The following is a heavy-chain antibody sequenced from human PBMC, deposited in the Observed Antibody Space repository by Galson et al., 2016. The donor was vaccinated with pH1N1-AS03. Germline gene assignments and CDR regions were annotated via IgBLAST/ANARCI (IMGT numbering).Heavy chain of an antibody. J-gene: IGHJ4*02. D-gene: IGHD3-22*01. Sequence: SVKVSCKASGGTFSSYAISWVRQAPGQGVEWMGRIIPILGIPNYAQKLQGKVTITADVSTTTAYMELSSLTSEDTAVDYCALTNYSDDVGYYYYWGRGTLVTVSS. CDR2: IIPILGIP. CDR1: GGTFSSYA. CDR3: ALTNYSDDVGYYYY. V-gene: IGHV1-69*04.